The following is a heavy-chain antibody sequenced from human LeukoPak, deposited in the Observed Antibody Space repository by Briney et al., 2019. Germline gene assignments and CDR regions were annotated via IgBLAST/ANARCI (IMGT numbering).Heavy chain of an antibody. CDR3: ARRLAQYDCFDP. V-gene: IGHV6-1*01. Sequence: SQTLSLTCAISGDSVSSNSVTWNWIRQSPSRGLEWLDRTYYRSTWYNDYAVSVRGRITVNPDTSKNQLSLHLDSVTPEDTAVYYCARRLAQYDCFDPWGQGILVTVSS. J-gene: IGHJ5*02. CDR2: TYYRSTWYN. D-gene: IGHD3-9*01. CDR1: GDSVSSNSVT.